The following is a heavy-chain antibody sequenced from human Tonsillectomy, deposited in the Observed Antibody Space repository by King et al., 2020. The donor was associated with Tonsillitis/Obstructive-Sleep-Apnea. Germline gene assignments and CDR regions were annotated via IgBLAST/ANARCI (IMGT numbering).Heavy chain of an antibody. J-gene: IGHJ3*02. CDR2: INSDGSST. Sequence: VQLVESGGGLVQPGGSLRLSCAASGFTFSDYWMHWVRRVPGKGLVWVSRINSDGSSTTYADSVKGRFTISRDNAKNTLYLQMNSLRADDTAVYYCARPPYGGNSDDAFDIWGQGTMVTVSS. D-gene: IGHD4-23*01. CDR1: GFTFSDYW. V-gene: IGHV3-74*01. CDR3: ARPPYGGNSDDAFDI.